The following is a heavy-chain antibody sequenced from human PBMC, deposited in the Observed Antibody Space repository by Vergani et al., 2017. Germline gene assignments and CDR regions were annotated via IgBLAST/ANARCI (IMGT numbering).Heavy chain of an antibody. D-gene: IGHD1-1*01. J-gene: IGHJ3*02. CDR1: GYSFTSYW. CDR3: ARPDVGQLELPEAFDI. CDR2: IYPGDSDP. V-gene: IGHV5-51*03. Sequence: EVQLVQSGAEVKKPGESLKISCKGSGYSFTSYWIGWVRQMPGKGLEWMGIIYPGDSDPRYSPSFQGQVTISADKSISTAYLQWSSLKASDTAMYYCARPDVGQLELPEAFDIWGQGTMVTVSS.